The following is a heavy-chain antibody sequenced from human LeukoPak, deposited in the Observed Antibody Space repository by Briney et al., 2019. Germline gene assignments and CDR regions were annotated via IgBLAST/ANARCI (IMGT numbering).Heavy chain of an antibody. CDR2: ISYDGSNK. CDR3: ARGGDGSGSYYASPLYYMDV. J-gene: IGHJ6*03. CDR1: GFTFSSYA. Sequence: GRSLRPSCAASGFTFSSYAMHWVRQAPGKGLEWVAVISYDGSNKYYADSVKGRFTISRDNSKNTLYLQMNSLRAEDTAVYYCARGGDGSGSYYASPLYYMDVWGNGTTVTVSS. D-gene: IGHD3-10*01. V-gene: IGHV3-30*04.